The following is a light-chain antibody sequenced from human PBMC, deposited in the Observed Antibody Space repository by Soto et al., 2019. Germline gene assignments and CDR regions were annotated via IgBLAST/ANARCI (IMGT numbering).Light chain of an antibody. CDR2: KAS. J-gene: IGKJ1*01. CDR1: QRISSW. V-gene: IGKV1-5*03. Sequence: DIQMTQSPSTLSASVGDRVTITCRASQRISSWLAWYQQKPGKAPKLLIYKASSLESGVPSRFSGSGSGTEFTLNISSLQPDDFATYYCQQYNTYSPWTFGQGTKVEIK. CDR3: QQYNTYSPWT.